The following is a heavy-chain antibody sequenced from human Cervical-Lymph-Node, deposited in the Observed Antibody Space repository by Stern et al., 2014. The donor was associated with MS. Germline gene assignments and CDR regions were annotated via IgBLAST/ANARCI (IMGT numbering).Heavy chain of an antibody. V-gene: IGHV2-26*01. CDR3: ARVSGSYRTYYFDF. J-gene: IGHJ4*02. CDR1: GFSLTTPRVG. D-gene: IGHD3-16*02. Sequence: QVTLRESGPVLVKPTETLTLTCTVSGFSLTTPRVGVTWIRQSPGKALEWLAQISSNDEKSYRTSLMSRVTISMDTSKSQAVLTMTNMDPVDTATYYCARVSGSYRTYYFDFWGQGTPVTVSS. CDR2: ISSNDEK.